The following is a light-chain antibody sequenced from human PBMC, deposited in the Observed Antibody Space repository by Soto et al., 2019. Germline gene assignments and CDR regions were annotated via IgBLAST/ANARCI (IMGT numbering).Light chain of an antibody. CDR2: SNN. Sequence: QSVLTQPPSASGTPGQRVTISCSGSSSNIGTNTVNWYQHLPGTAPKLLIYSNNQRPSGVPDQFSGSKSATSASLAISGLQSEDEADYYCASWDDSLNGPVFGGGTKVTVL. CDR1: SSNIGTNT. J-gene: IGLJ2*01. CDR3: ASWDDSLNGPV. V-gene: IGLV1-44*01.